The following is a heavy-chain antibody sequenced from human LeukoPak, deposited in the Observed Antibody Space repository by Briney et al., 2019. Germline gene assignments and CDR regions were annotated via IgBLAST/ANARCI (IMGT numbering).Heavy chain of an antibody. J-gene: IGHJ3*02. CDR3: AKSRDLPLDAFDI. CDR2: ISGSGGST. V-gene: IGHV3-23*01. CDR1: GFTFSSYA. Sequence: PGGSLRLSCAASGFTFSSYAMSWVRQAPGKGLEWVSAISGSGGSTYYADSVKGRFTISRDNSKNTLYLQMNSLRAEDTAVCYCAKSRDLPLDAFDIWGQGTMVTVSS.